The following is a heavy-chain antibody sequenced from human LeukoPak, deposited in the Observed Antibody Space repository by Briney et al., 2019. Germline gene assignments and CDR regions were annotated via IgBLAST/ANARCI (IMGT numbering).Heavy chain of an antibody. CDR2: IYYSGST. Sequence: SETLSLTCAVYGGSFSGYYWSWIRQPPGKGLEWIGYIYYSGSTYYNPSLKSRVTISVDTSKNQFSLKLSSVTAADTAVYYCAGNIVVVPAAMGIWFDPWGQGTLVTVSS. CDR1: GGSFSGYY. J-gene: IGHJ5*02. V-gene: IGHV4-59*06. CDR3: AGNIVVVPAAMGIWFDP. D-gene: IGHD2-2*01.